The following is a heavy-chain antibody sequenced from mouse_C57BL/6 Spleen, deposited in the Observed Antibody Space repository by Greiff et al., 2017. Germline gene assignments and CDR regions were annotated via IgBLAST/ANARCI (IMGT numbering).Heavy chain of an antibody. J-gene: IGHJ4*01. CDR1: GYTFTGYW. D-gene: IGHD2-3*01. Sequence: QVQLQQSGAELMKPGASVKLSCKATGYTFTGYWIEWVKQRPGHGLEWIGEILPGSGSTNYNEKFNGKATFTADTSSHTAYMQLSSLTTEDSAIYYCARGGYYLRDFYYAMDYWGQGTSVTVSS. V-gene: IGHV1-9*01. CDR3: ARGGYYLRDFYYAMDY. CDR2: ILPGSGST.